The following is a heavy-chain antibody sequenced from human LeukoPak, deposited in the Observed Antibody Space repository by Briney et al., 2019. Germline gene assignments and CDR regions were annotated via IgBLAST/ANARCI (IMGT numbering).Heavy chain of an antibody. V-gene: IGHV4-4*07. CDR2: VYFIGSP. D-gene: IGHD2-8*01. CDR1: GGSISSYY. J-gene: IGHJ4*02. Sequence: ASETLSLTCTVSGGSISSYYWSWIRQPAGKGLEWIGRVYFIGSPSYTPSLKSRVTMSVDTSKNHFSLKLISVTAADTAVYYCARVRDGTNRDYFDSWGQGILVTVSS. CDR3: ARVRDGTNRDYFDS.